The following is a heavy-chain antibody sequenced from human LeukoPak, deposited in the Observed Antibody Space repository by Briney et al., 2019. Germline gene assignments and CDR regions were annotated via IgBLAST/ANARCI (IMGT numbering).Heavy chain of an antibody. CDR3: VRSSGGKGGPGIRYFDY. J-gene: IGHJ4*02. CDR1: GFNVSSNY. D-gene: IGHD4-23*01. V-gene: IGHV3-53*01. CDR2: SYTGGSA. Sequence: GGSLRLSCAASGFNVSSNYIHWVRQAPGKGLEWISGSYTGGSAYYAESVKGRFTISRDNFKNAFYLQMKSLSAGDTAVYYCVRSSGGKGGPGIRYFDYWGQGTLVTVSS.